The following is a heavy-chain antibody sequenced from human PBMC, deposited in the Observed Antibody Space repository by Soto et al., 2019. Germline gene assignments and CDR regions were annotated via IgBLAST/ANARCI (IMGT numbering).Heavy chain of an antibody. J-gene: IGHJ4*02. Sequence: GASVKVSCKASGGTFSSYTISWVRQAPGQGLEWMGRIIPILGIANYAQKFQGRVTITADKSTSTVYMELSSLRSEDTAVYYCARVLPPYGDYSDWGQGTLVTVSS. D-gene: IGHD4-17*01. V-gene: IGHV1-69*02. CDR3: ARVLPPYGDYSD. CDR2: IIPILGIA. CDR1: GGTFSSYT.